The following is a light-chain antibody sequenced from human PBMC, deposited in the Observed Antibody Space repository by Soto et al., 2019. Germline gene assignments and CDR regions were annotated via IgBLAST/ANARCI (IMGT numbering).Light chain of an antibody. J-gene: IGKJ1*01. CDR1: QSVSSS. V-gene: IGKV3-15*01. CDR2: DTS. CDR3: QQYVHWPPGA. Sequence: EIVVPQSPATLSVSPGERGTLSCRASQSVSSSLAWYQQRPGQAPRLLIYDTSTRAAGIAARFSGSGSGTEFTLTISRLQSEDSAVYYCQQYVHWPPGAFGQGTTVEIK.